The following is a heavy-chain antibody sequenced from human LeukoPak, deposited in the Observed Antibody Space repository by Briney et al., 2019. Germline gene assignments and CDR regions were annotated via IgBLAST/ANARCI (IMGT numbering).Heavy chain of an antibody. CDR3: ARDRTTAYYFAY. CDR1: GFTVSSNY. J-gene: IGHJ4*02. CDR2: IYTGGST. Sequence: GGSLRLSCAASGFTVSSNYMSWVRQAPWKGLEWVSIIYTGGSTYYADSVRGRFTISRANSKTTLYLQMNSLRAEDTAVYYCARDRTTAYYFAYWGQGTLVTVSS. V-gene: IGHV3-53*01. D-gene: IGHD2/OR15-2a*01.